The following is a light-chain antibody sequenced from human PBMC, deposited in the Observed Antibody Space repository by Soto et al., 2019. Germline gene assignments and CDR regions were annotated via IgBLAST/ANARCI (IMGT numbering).Light chain of an antibody. V-gene: IGLV1-44*01. CDR1: NSNIGSNT. CDR2: NNI. Sequence: QSVLTQPPSASGTPGQKVTISCSGSNSNIGSNTVSWFQQLPGRAPKLLLYNNIYRPPGVPDRFSGSKSGTPVSLAISGLQSEDEADYYCAAWDDSLDGHVVFGGGTQLTVL. CDR3: AAWDDSLDGHVV. J-gene: IGLJ7*01.